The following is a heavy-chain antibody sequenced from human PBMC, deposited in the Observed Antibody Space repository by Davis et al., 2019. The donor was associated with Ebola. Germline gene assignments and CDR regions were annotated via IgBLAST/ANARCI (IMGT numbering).Heavy chain of an antibody. J-gene: IGHJ4*02. D-gene: IGHD1-26*01. V-gene: IGHV3-21*04. Sequence: GESLKISCAASGFTFSGYTMNWVRQAPGKGLEWVSSISKSSNYIYYADSVKGRFTISRDNAKNSLYLQMNNLRAEDTAVYYCARDLFSSGSYWGYFDYWGQGTLVTVSS. CDR3: ARDLFSSGSYWGYFDY. CDR2: ISKSSNYI. CDR1: GFTFSGYT.